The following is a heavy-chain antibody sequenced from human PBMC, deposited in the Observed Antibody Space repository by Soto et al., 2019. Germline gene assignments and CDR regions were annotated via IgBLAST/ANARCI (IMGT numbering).Heavy chain of an antibody. CDR1: GFTFSSYS. CDR2: ISSSSSYI. Sequence: EVQLVESGGGLVKPGGSLRLSCAASGFTFSSYSMNWVRQAPGKGLEWVASISSSSSYIYYADSVKGRFTISRDNANNSLYLQMNSFRAEDTAVYYHAGSGLGCCSSSSCPASYYYYYMDFLGKGTTVTVSS. D-gene: IGHD2-2*01. J-gene: IGHJ6*03. V-gene: IGHV3-21*01. CDR3: AGSGLGCCSSSSCPASYYYYYMDF.